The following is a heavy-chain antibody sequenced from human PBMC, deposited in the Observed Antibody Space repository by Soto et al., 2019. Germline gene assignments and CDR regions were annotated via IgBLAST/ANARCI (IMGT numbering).Heavy chain of an antibody. J-gene: IGHJ5*02. CDR1: GGSFSGYY. D-gene: IGHD3-3*01. CDR3: ARGGYDFWSGYPNWFDP. Sequence: SETLSLTCAVYGGSFSGYYWSWIRQPPGKGLEWIGEINHSGSTNYNPSLKSRVTISVDTSKNQFSLKLSSVTAADTAVYYCARGGYDFWSGYPNWFDPWGQGTLVTAPQ. V-gene: IGHV4-34*01. CDR2: INHSGST.